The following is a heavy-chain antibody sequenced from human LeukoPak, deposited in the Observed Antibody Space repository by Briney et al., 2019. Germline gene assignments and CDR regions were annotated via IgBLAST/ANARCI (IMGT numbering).Heavy chain of an antibody. CDR3: ARDPMSYCSSTSCPLGFDP. J-gene: IGHJ5*02. D-gene: IGHD2-2*01. CDR2: IYTSGST. Sequence: PSETLSLTCTVSGGSISSYYWSWIRQPAGKGLEWIGRIYTSGSTNYNPSLKSRVTMSVDTSKNQFSLKLSSVTAADTAVYYCARDPMSYCSSTSCPLGFDPCGQGTLVTVSS. CDR1: GGSISSYY. V-gene: IGHV4-4*07.